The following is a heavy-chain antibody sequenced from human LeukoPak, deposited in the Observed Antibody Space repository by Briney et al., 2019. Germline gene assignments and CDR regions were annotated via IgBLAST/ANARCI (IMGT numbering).Heavy chain of an antibody. D-gene: IGHD6-19*01. CDR1: GFTFSSYS. CDR3: ARDKETGYSSGWYI. Sequence: GGSLRLSCAASGFTFSSYSMNWVRQAPGKGLEWVSSISSSISYIYYADSVKGRFTISRDNAKNSLYLQMNSLRAEDTAVYYCARDKETGYSSGWYIWGQGTLVTVSS. J-gene: IGHJ4*02. V-gene: IGHV3-21*01. CDR2: ISSSISYI.